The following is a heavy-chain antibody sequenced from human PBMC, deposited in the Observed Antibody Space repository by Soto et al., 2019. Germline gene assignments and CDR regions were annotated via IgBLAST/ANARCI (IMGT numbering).Heavy chain of an antibody. CDR2: ISAYNGNT. CDR1: GYTFTSYC. CDR3: ARGQGNSELERPGYWFDP. D-gene: IGHD1-1*01. J-gene: IGHJ5*02. Sequence: GASVKVSCKASGYTFTSYCISWVRQAPGQGLEWMGWISAYNGNTNYAQKLQGRVTMTTDTSTSTAYMELRSLRSDDTAVYYCARGQGNSELERPGYWFDPWGQGTLVTVSS. V-gene: IGHV1-18*01.